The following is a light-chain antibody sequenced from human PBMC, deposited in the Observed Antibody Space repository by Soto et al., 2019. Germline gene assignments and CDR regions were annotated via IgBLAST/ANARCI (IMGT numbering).Light chain of an antibody. CDR2: KAS. Sequence: DIQMTQSPSTLSASVGDRVIITCRASESISNRLAWYQQKPGKAPNLLIYKASSLKSGVPLRFSGSGSGTEFTLTINSLQPDDFATYYCQQYDTYWTFGQGTKVEFK. CDR3: QQYDTYWT. CDR1: ESISNR. V-gene: IGKV1-5*03. J-gene: IGKJ1*01.